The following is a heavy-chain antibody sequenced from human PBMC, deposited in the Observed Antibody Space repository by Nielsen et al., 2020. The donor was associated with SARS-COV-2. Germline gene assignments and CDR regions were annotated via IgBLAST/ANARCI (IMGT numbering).Heavy chain of an antibody. CDR1: GFTFSSYW. J-gene: IGHJ4*02. CDR2: IKQDGSEK. CDR3: ARGPYASGWYVRATHYFDS. V-gene: IGHV3-7*01. Sequence: GESLKISCAASGFTFSSYWMSWVRQAPGKGLEWVANIKQDGSEKYYVDSVKGRFTISRDNAKNSLYLQMDSLRAEDTAVYYCARGPYASGWYVRATHYFDSWGQGTLVTVSS. D-gene: IGHD6-19*01.